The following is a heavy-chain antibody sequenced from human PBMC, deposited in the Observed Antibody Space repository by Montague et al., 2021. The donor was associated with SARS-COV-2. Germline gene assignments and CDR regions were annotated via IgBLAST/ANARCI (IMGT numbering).Heavy chain of an antibody. Sequence: SLRLSCAASGFTFSSYAMSWVRQAPGKGLEWVSVIYSGGSSTYYADSEKGRFTISRDNSKNTLYLQMNSLRAEDTAVYYCATTTGLGSWGQGTLVTVSS. J-gene: IGHJ5*02. CDR1: GFTFSSYA. V-gene: IGHV3-23*03. D-gene: IGHD4-17*01. CDR2: IYSGGSST. CDR3: ATTTGLGS.